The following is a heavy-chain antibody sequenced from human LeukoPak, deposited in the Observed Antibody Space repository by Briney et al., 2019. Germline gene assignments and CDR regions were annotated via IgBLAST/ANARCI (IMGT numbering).Heavy chain of an antibody. J-gene: IGHJ4*02. V-gene: IGHV3-53*01. CDR2: IYSDNT. D-gene: IGHD4/OR15-4a*01. CDR1: GFTVSSNE. Sequence: GGSLRLSCAASGFTVSSNEMSWVRQALGKGLEWVSFIYSDNTHYSDSVKGRFTISRDNSKNTLYLQMNSLRAEDTAVYYCARRAGAYSHPYDYWGQGTLVTVSS. CDR3: ARRAGAYSHPYDY.